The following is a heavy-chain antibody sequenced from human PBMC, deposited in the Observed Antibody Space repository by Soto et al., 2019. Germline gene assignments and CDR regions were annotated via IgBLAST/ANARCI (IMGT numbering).Heavy chain of an antibody. CDR2: ISGYKGDT. V-gene: IGHV1-18*01. Sequence: VQSGAEVKKPGASVKVSCKASGDTFFSSGISWVRQAPGQGLEWMGWISGYKGDTNYAQKFQGRVTLTTDTSTSTAYMELRSLTPGDTAIYYCARIEYCSGGNCYSAFDIWGQGTLVTVSS. J-gene: IGHJ3*02. CDR1: GDTFFSSG. CDR3: ARIEYCSGGNCYSAFDI. D-gene: IGHD2-15*01.